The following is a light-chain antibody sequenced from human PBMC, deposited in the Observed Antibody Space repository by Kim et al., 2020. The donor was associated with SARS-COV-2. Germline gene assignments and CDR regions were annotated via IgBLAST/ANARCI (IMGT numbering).Light chain of an antibody. Sequence: SYELTQPPSVSVAPGKTARITCGGNNIGSKSVHWYQQKPGQAPVLVIYYDSDRPSGIPERFSGFNSGNTATLTISRVEAGDEADYYCQVRDSSSDHWVSG. CDR2: YDS. J-gene: IGLJ3*02. CDR1: NIGSKS. CDR3: QVRDSSSDHWV. V-gene: IGLV3-21*04.